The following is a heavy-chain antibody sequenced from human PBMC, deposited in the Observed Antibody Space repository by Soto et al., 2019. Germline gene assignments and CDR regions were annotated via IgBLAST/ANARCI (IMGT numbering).Heavy chain of an antibody. CDR3: ATLQLAGPDY. D-gene: IGHD6-19*01. Sequence: EVQLVESGGDLVQPGGSLRLSCAASGFTFSDYWMHWVRQVPGKGLVWVSRINNAGSGTSYADFVKGRFTISRDNAKNTLYLHMNSLSADDTAVYYCATLQLAGPDYWGQGTLVTVSS. J-gene: IGHJ4*02. CDR1: GFTFSDYW. V-gene: IGHV3-74*01. CDR2: INNAGSGT.